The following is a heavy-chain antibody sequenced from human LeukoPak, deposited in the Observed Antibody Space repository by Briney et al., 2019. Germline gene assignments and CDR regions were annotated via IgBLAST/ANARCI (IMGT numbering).Heavy chain of an antibody. CDR2: ISYDGSNK. Sequence: QPGGSLRLSCAASGFTFSSYGMHWVRQAPGKGLEWVAVISYDGSNKYCADSVKGRFTISRDNSKNTLYLQMNSLRAEDTAVYYCARGPALYGELDYWGRGTLVTVSS. D-gene: IGHD2-2*02. CDR3: ARGPALYGELDY. V-gene: IGHV3-30*03. CDR1: GFTFSSYG. J-gene: IGHJ4*02.